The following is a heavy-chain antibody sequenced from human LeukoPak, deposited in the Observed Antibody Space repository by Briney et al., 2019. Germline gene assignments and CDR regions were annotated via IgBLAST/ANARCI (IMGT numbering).Heavy chain of an antibody. Sequence: ASVKVSCKASGYTFTRYYMHWMRQAPGQGLEWMGIINSSGGSTSYAQKFQGRVTMTRDTSRSTVYMELSSLRSEDTAVYYCARYYYDSSGYYSHWFDYWGQGTLVTVSS. V-gene: IGHV1-46*01. J-gene: IGHJ4*02. CDR1: GYTFTRYY. D-gene: IGHD3-22*01. CDR2: INSSGGST. CDR3: ARYYYDSSGYYSHWFDY.